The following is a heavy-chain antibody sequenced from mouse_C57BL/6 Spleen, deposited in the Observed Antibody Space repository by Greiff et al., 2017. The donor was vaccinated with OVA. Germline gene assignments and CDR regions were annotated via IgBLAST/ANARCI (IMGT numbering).Heavy chain of an antibody. CDR1: GYTFTSYW. J-gene: IGHJ3*01. CDR2: IHPNSGST. CDR3: ARSGGYDAFAY. D-gene: IGHD2-2*01. V-gene: IGHV1-64*01. Sequence: QVQLQQPGAELVKPGASVKLSCKASGYTFTSYWMHWVKQRPGQGPEWIGMIHPNSGSTNYNEKFKSKATLTVDKSSSTAYMQLSSLTSEDSAVYYCARSGGYDAFAYWGQGTLVTVSA.